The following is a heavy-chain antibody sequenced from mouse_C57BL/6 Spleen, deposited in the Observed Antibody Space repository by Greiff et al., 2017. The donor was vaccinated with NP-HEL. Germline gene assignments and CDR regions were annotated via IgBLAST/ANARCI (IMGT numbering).Heavy chain of an antibody. V-gene: IGHV1-53*01. CDR3: ARGGLLRLFYYAMDY. Sequence: VQLQQPGTELVKPGASVKLSCKASGYTFTSYWMHWVKQRPGQGLEWIGNINPSNGGTNYNEKFKSKATLTVDKSSSTAYMQLSSLTSEDSAVYYCARGGLLRLFYYAMDYWGQGTSVTVSS. CDR1: GYTFTSYW. CDR2: INPSNGGT. D-gene: IGHD2-3*01. J-gene: IGHJ4*01.